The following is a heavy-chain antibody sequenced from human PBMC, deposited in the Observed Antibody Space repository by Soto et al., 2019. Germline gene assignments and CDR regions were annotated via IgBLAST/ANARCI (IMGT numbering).Heavy chain of an antibody. V-gene: IGHV3-30*03. Sequence: GGSLRLSCAASGFTFSSYGMHWVRQAPGKGLEWVAVISYDGSNKYYADSVKGRFTISRDNSKNTLYLQMNSLRAEDTAVYYCASTEGYYDSSGYYPLGLDYWGQGTLVTVSS. J-gene: IGHJ4*02. CDR3: ASTEGYYDSSGYYPLGLDY. CDR2: ISYDGSNK. D-gene: IGHD3-22*01. CDR1: GFTFSSYG.